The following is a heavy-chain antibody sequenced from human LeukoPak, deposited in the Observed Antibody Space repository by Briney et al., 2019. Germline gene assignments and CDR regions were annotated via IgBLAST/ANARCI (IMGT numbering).Heavy chain of an antibody. CDR2: ITGAGAP. CDR3: ARDPNGDYLGAFEF. J-gene: IGHJ3*01. CDR1: GFTLSKYA. D-gene: IGHD2-21*02. V-gene: IGHV3-23*01. Sequence: PGGSLRLSCLASGFTLSKYAVMWVRQAPGRRLEWVSAITGAGAPRYADSVKGRFTISRDNSKNTPYLQMNSLRVEDTAQYFCARDPNGDYLGAFEFWGRGTVVTVSS.